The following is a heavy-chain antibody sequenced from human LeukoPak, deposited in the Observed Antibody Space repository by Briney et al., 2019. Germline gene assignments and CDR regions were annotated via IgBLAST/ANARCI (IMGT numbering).Heavy chain of an antibody. CDR1: GFSISSGGYY. V-gene: IGHV4-31*03. J-gene: IGHJ6*04. CDR2: VYCSGSN. CDR3: ARDVVVPAASGPFRGYYDYYGMDV. Sequence: PSQTLSLTCTVSGFSISSGGYYWSWIRQHPGKGLEWIGYVYCSGSNYYNPYTKSRVTISVDTAKNQFSLNLSSLTAADTAVYYCARDVVVPAASGPFRGYYDYYGMDVRGKGTTVTVS. D-gene: IGHD2-2*01.